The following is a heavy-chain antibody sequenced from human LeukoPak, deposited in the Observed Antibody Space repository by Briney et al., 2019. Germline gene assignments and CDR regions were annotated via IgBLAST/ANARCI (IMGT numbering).Heavy chain of an antibody. J-gene: IGHJ4*02. CDR2: IRSKAYGGTT. V-gene: IGHV3-49*04. Sequence: PGGSLRLSCTASGFTSGDYAMSWVRQAPGKGLEWVGFIRSKAYGGTTEYAASVKGRFTISRDDSKSIAYLQMNSLKTEDTAVYYCTRVVEEWELLAFDYWGQGTLVTVSS. CDR1: GFTSGDYA. CDR3: TRVVEEWELLAFDY. D-gene: IGHD1-26*01.